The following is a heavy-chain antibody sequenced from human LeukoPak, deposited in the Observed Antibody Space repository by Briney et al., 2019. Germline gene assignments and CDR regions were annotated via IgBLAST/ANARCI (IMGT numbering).Heavy chain of an antibody. J-gene: IGHJ4*02. Sequence: GGSLRLSCAASGFTFSGSAMHWVRQASGKGLEWVGRIRSKANSCATAYAASVKGRFTISRDDSKNTAYLQMNSLKTEDTAVYYCTRPVGDRDYWGQGTLVTVSS. D-gene: IGHD3-16*01. CDR3: TRPVGDRDY. CDR1: GFTFSGSA. CDR2: IRSKANSCAT. V-gene: IGHV3-73*01.